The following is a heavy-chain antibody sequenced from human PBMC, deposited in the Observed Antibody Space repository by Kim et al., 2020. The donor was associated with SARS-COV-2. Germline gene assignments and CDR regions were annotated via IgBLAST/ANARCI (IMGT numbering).Heavy chain of an antibody. CDR2: IYYSGST. V-gene: IGHV4-30-4*01. J-gene: IGHJ5*02. Sequence: SETLSLTCTVSGGSISSGDYYWSWIRQPPGKGLEWIGYIYYSGSTYYNPSLKSRVTISVDTSKNQFSLKLSSVTAADTAVYYCARGIWGYDFWSGYPLGPHWFDPWGQGTLVTVSS. CDR1: GGSISSGDYY. D-gene: IGHD3-3*01. CDR3: ARGIWGYDFWSGYPLGPHWFDP.